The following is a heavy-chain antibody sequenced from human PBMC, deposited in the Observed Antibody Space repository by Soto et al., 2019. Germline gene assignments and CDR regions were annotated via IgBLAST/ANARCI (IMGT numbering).Heavy chain of an antibody. CDR1: GDSIKTNYW. D-gene: IGHD3-10*01. Sequence: SETLSLTCLVSGDSIKTNYWWAWVRQPPGQGLEWIGEIYHSGSAIYTPSLKSRVTISVDESKNQFSLNVGSMTAADTAVYYCARLALWGVRGDFDYWGQGTLVTVSS. CDR3: ARLALWGVRGDFDY. J-gene: IGHJ4*02. CDR2: IYHSGSA. V-gene: IGHV4-4*02.